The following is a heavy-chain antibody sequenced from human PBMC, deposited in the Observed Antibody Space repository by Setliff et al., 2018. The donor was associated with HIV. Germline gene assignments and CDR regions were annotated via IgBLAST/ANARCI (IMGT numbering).Heavy chain of an antibody. Sequence: GASVKVSCKASGYTFTSYGISWVRQAPGQGLEWMGWISAYNGNTNYAQKLQGRVTMTTDTSTSTAYMELRSLRSDDTAVYYCARLEDYYDSSGYYYGLGDDYWGQGTLVTVS. CDR1: GYTFTSYG. CDR3: ARLEDYYDSSGYYYGLGDDY. D-gene: IGHD3-22*01. V-gene: IGHV1-18*01. J-gene: IGHJ4*02. CDR2: ISAYNGNT.